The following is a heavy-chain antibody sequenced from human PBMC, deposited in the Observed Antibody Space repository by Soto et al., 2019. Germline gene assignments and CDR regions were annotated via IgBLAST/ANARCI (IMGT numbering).Heavy chain of an antibody. D-gene: IGHD6-13*01. V-gene: IGHV3-74*01. CDR2: INRDGSST. CDR1: GFTFSSYW. J-gene: IGHJ4*02. CDR3: AREIAPTGESYFDY. Sequence: EVQLVESGGGLVQPGGSLRLSCAASGFTFSSYWMHWVRQAPGKGLVWVSRINRDGSSTNYADSVKGRVTISRDTAKNTLNLQMNSLRAEDTAVYYCAREIAPTGESYFDYWGQGTLVTVSS.